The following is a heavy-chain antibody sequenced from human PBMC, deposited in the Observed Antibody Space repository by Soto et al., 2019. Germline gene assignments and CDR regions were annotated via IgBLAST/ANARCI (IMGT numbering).Heavy chain of an antibody. CDR2: IYYSGST. V-gene: IGHV4-59*01. CDR1: GGSISSYY. D-gene: IGHD6-13*01. CDR3: ARAKAGYSSSWRHYYYYGMDV. Sequence: SETLSLTCTVSGGSISSYYWSWIRQPPGKGLEWIGYIYYSGSTNYNPSLKGRVTISVDTSKNQFSLKLSSVTAADTAVYYCARAKAGYSSSWRHYYYYGMDVWGQGTTVTVSS. J-gene: IGHJ6*02.